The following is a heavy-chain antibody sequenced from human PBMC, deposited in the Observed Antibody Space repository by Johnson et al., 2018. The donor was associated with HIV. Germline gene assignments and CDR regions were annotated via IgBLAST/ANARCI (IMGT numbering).Heavy chain of an antibody. CDR1: GFTFSSYA. D-gene: IGHD4-17*01. V-gene: IGHV3-30*04. Sequence: QVQLVESGGGVVQPGRSLRLSCAASGFTFSSYAMHWVRQAPGKGLEWVAVISYDGSNKYYAASVKGRFTISRDNPKNTLYLQMNSLRAEDTAVYFGASGEDGVDAFDIWGQGTMVTVSS. J-gene: IGHJ3*02. CDR2: ISYDGSNK. CDR3: ASGEDGVDAFDI.